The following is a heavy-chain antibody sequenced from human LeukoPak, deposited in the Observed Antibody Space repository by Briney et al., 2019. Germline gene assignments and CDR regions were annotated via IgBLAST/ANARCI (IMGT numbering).Heavy chain of an antibody. CDR3: AKNPGDCFFDV. D-gene: IGHD2-21*02. J-gene: IGHJ4*01. V-gene: IGHV3-23*01. CDR1: GFSFSSFS. CDR2: ISGSGT. Sequence: GGSLRLSCVGTGFSFSSFSMSSGRQAPGKGLERVATISGSGTYSLDSVKGRFTISRDDFRSTVYLQMNSLRADDSALYCCAKNPGDCFFDVWGHGTLVTVSS.